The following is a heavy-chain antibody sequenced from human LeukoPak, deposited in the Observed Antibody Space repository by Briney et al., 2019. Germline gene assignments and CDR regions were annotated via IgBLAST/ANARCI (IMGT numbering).Heavy chain of an antibody. CDR2: INPKSGGT. J-gene: IGHJ6*02. CDR1: GYTFTAYY. CDR3: AREGYYDSSGYSQVQYFYYGMDV. V-gene: IGHV1-2*02. D-gene: IGHD3-22*01. Sequence: ASVKVSCKASGYTFTAYYLQWVRLAPGQGLEWMGWINPKSGGTEYAQRFQGRVTMTRDTSISTAYMELSRLRSDDTAVYYCAREGYYDSSGYSQVQYFYYGMDVWGQGTTVTVSS.